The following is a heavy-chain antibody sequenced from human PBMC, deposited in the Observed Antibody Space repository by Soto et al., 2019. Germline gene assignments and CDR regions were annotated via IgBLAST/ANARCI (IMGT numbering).Heavy chain of an antibody. CDR1: GGSFSGYY. D-gene: IGHD3-22*01. CDR3: ASLAGVIVVVITKHLLYYFDY. CDR2: INHSGST. J-gene: IGHJ4*02. Sequence: SETLSLTCAVYGGSFSGYYWSWIRQPPGKGLEWIGEINHSGSTNYNPSLKSRVTISVDTSKNQFSLKLSSVTAADTAVYYCASLAGVIVVVITKHLLYYFDYWGQGTLVTVSS. V-gene: IGHV4-34*01.